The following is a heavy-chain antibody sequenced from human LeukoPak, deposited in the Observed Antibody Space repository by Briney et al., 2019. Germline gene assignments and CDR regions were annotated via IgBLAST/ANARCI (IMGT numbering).Heavy chain of an antibody. V-gene: IGHV4-34*01. D-gene: IGHD1-26*01. J-gene: IGHJ4*02. CDR3: ASGRSGSYYVRRTFDY. CDR1: GGSFRGFY. CDR2: INHSGST. Sequence: SETLSLTCAVYGGSFRGFYWSWLREPPGKGLVWMGEINHSGSTHHNPSRKSRVTISVDTSKTQFSLKLSSVTAADTAVYYCASGRSGSYYVRRTFDYWGQGTLVTVS.